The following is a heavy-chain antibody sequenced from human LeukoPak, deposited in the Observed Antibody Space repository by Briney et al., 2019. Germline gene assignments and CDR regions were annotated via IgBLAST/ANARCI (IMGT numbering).Heavy chain of an antibody. CDR2: IYPGDSDT. J-gene: IGHJ4*02. Sequence: GESLRISCKASGYSFTSTYWIGWVRQMPGKGLEWMGIIYPGDSDTKYSPSFQGQVTISADKSITTAYLQWSSLRASDTAMYYCARAQWGVDYWGQGTLVTVSS. D-gene: IGHD3-16*01. CDR1: GYSFTSTYW. V-gene: IGHV5-51*01. CDR3: ARAQWGVDY.